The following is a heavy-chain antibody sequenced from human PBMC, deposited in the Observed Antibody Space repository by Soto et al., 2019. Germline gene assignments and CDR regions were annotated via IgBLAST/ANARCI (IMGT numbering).Heavy chain of an antibody. D-gene: IGHD3-9*01. J-gene: IGHJ4*02. CDR1: GYTFTSYG. CDR3: ARARYFDWLLDEFDY. Sequence: ASVKVSCKASGYTFTSYGISWVRQAPGQGLEWMGWISAYNGNTNYAQKLQGRVTMTTDTSTSTAYMELRSLRSDDTAVYYCARARYFDWLLDEFDYWGQGTLVTVSS. CDR2: ISAYNGNT. V-gene: IGHV1-18*01.